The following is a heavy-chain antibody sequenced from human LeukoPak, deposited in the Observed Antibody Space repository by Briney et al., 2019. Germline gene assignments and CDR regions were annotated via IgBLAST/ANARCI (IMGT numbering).Heavy chain of an antibody. D-gene: IGHD3-10*01. CDR1: GFTISSYA. CDR2: ISGSGGST. CDR3: AKGALLWFGELFPGPYFDY. V-gene: IGHV3-23*01. J-gene: IGHJ4*02. Sequence: GGSLRLSCAASGFTISSYAMSWVRQAPGKGLEWVSAISGSGGSTYYADSVKGRFTISRDNSKNTLYLQMNSLRAEDTAVYYCAKGALLWFGELFPGPYFDYWGQGTLVTVSS.